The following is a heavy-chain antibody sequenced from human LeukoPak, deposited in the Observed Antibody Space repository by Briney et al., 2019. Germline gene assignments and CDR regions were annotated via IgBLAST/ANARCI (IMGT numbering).Heavy chain of an antibody. CDR3: VKDSSRGWAYYWYFDL. J-gene: IGHJ2*01. Sequence: PGGSLRLSCAASGFTFSNYGMHWVRQAPGKGLQWVAFIRYDGTNEYYADSVKGRFTVSRDNSNNMLYLQMNSLRAEDTAVYYCVKDSSRGWAYYWYFDLWGRGTLVTVSS. CDR2: IRYDGTNE. D-gene: IGHD3-10*01. CDR1: GFTFSNYG. V-gene: IGHV3-30*02.